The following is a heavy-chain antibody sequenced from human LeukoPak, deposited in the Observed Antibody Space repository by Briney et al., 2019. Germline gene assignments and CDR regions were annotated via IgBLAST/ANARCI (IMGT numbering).Heavy chain of an antibody. V-gene: IGHV4-39*07. D-gene: IGHD5-18*01. Sequence: TSETLSLTCTVSGGSISSGSYYWSWIRQPPGKGLEWIGEINHSGSTNYNPSLKSRVTISVDTSKNQFSLKLSSVTAADTAVYYCARTAEGGYTYGYFYYYYMDVWGKGTTVTISS. CDR1: GGSISSGSYY. CDR3: ARTAEGGYTYGYFYYYYMDV. J-gene: IGHJ6*03. CDR2: INHSGST.